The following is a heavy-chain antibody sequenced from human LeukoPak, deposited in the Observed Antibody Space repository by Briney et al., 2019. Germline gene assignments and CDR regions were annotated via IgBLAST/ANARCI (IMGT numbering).Heavy chain of an antibody. CDR2: IYYSGST. V-gene: IGHV4-59*01. D-gene: IGHD6-19*01. CDR3: ARDRSGWYSDY. J-gene: IGHJ4*02. Sequence: PSETLSLTCTVSGGSISSYYWSWIRQPPGKGLEWIGYIYYSGSTNYNPSLKSRVTISVDTSKNQFSLKLSSVTAADTAVYYCARDRSGWYSDYWGQGTLVTVSS. CDR1: GGSISSYY.